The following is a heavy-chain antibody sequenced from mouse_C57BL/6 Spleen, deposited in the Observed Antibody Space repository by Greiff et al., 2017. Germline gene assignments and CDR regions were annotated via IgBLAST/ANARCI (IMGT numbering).Heavy chain of an antibody. V-gene: IGHV6-3*01. J-gene: IGHJ2*01. D-gene: IGHD1-1*01. Sequence: EVHLVESGGGLVQPGGSMKLSCVASGFTFSNYWMNWVRQSPEKGLEWVAQIRLKSDNYATHYAESVKGRFTISRDDSKSSVYLQMNNLRAEDTGIYYCTVGIYYGSSHCFDYWGQGTTLTVSS. CDR2: IRLKSDNYAT. CDR1: GFTFSNYW. CDR3: TVGIYYGSSHCFDY.